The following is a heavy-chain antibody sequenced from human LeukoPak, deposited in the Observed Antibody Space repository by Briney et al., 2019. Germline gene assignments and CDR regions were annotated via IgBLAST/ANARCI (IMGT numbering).Heavy chain of an antibody. CDR3: ATRLG. CDR1: GFTLSSNA. Sequence: PGRSLRLSCAASGFTLSSNAMHWVRQAPGKGLEWVAVISYDGSNKYYADSVKGRFTISRDNADDSLYLQMNSLRVEDTAVYYCATRLGWGQGTLVTVSS. CDR2: ISYDGSNK. J-gene: IGHJ4*02. V-gene: IGHV3-30-3*01.